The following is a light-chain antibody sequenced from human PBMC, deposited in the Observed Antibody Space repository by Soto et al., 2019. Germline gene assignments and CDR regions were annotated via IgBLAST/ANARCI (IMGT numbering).Light chain of an antibody. J-gene: IGLJ2*01. CDR3: QSYDSSLSGHVV. Sequence: QSVLTQPPSVSGAPGQRVTISCTGSSSNIRAGYDVHWYQQLPGTAPKLLIYGNSNRPSGVPDRFSGSKSGTSASLANTGLQAEDEADYYCQSYDSSLSGHVVFGGGTKLTVL. CDR2: GNS. V-gene: IGLV1-40*01. CDR1: SSNIRAGYD.